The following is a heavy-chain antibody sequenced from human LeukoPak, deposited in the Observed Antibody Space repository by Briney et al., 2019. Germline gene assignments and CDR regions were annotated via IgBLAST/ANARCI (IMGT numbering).Heavy chain of an antibody. J-gene: IGHJ4*02. V-gene: IGHV3-48*01. Sequence: GGSLRLSCAASGFTFSSYSMNWVRQAPGKGLEWVSYISSSSSTIYYADSVKGRFTISRDNAKNSLYLQMIGLRAEDTAVYYCVRAIYFDYWGQGILVTVSS. CDR1: GFTFSSYS. CDR2: ISSSSSTI. CDR3: VRAIYFDY.